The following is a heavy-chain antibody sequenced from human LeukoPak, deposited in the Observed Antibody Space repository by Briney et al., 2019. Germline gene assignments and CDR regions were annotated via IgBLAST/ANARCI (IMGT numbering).Heavy chain of an antibody. D-gene: IGHD2-21*02. Sequence: GGSLRLSCAPSGFTFSSYAMHWVRQAPGKGLEWVAVISYDGSNKYYADSVKGRFTISRDNSKNTLYVQMNSLRGEDTAVYYCARGQRDIVVVTAPYYFDYWGQGTLVTVSS. CDR3: ARGQRDIVVVTAPYYFDY. CDR1: GFTFSSYA. CDR2: ISYDGSNK. V-gene: IGHV3-30-3*01. J-gene: IGHJ4*02.